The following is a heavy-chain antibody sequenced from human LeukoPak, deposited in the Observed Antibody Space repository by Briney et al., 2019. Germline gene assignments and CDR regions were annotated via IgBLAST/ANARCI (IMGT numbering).Heavy chain of an antibody. CDR2: ISYDGSNK. J-gene: IGHJ4*02. CDR3: AKDRERWLQFTGFDY. V-gene: IGHV3-30*18. Sequence: PGGSLRLSCAASGFTFSSYGMHWVRQAPGKGLEWVAVISYDGSNKYYADSVKGRFTISRDNSKSTLYLQMNSLRAEDTAVYYCAKDRERWLQFTGFDYWGQGTLVTVSS. CDR1: GFTFSSYG. D-gene: IGHD5-24*01.